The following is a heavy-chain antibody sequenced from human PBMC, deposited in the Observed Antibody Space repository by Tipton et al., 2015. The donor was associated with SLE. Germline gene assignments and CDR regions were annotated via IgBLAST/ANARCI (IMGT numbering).Heavy chain of an antibody. CDR1: GGSIYTSAYY. Sequence: TLSLTCTVSGGSIYTSAYYWGWIRQPPGKGLEWIGSIYSGGSTYYNPSLKSRVTVSVDTSKNQFSLKLTSVTAADTAVYFCARDRSGGGDYVLDSWGQGTLVTVSS. D-gene: IGHD2-21*02. J-gene: IGHJ4*02. CDR3: ARDRSGGGDYVLDS. CDR2: IYSGGST. V-gene: IGHV4-39*07.